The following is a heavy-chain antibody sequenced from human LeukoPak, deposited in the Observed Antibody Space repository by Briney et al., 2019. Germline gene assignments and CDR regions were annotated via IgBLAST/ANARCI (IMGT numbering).Heavy chain of an antibody. Sequence: ASVKVSCKASGYTFIGYNMHWVRQAPGQGLEWMGRIIPILGIANYAQKFQGRVTITADKSTSTAYMELSSLRSEDTAVYYCARDNSAYYYDSSGYYPFFDYWGQGTLVTVSS. CDR3: ARDNSAYYYDSSGYYPFFDY. CDR1: GYTFIGYN. CDR2: IIPILGIA. J-gene: IGHJ4*02. D-gene: IGHD3-22*01. V-gene: IGHV1-69*04.